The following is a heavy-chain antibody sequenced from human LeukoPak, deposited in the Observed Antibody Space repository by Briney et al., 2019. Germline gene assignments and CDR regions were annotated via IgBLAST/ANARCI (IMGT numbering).Heavy chain of an antibody. J-gene: IGHJ5*02. D-gene: IGHD2-2*01. CDR1: GYTFTSYG. CDR2: ISAYNGNT. Sequence: GASVKVSGKASGYTFTSYGISWVRQAPGQGLEWMGWISAYNGNTNYAQKLQGRVTMTTDTSTSTAYMELRSLRSDDTAVYYCARVGGDCSSTSCYSRFDPWGQGALVTVSS. CDR3: ARVGGDCSSTSCYSRFDP. V-gene: IGHV1-18*01.